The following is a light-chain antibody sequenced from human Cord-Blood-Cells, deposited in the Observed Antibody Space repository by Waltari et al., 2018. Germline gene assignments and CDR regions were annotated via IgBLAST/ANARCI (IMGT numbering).Light chain of an antibody. CDR1: QSISSW. CDR3: QQYNSYSPWT. Sequence: DIQMTQSPSTLSASVGDRVTITCRASQSISSWLAWYQQKPGKAPKLLIYKASSLESGVPSRFSGCGSGTEFPLTISSLQPDDFATYYCQQYNSYSPWTFGQGTKVEIK. CDR2: KAS. V-gene: IGKV1-5*03. J-gene: IGKJ1*01.